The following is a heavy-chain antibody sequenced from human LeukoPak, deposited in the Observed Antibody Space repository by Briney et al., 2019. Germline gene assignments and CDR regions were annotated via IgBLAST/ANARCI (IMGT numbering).Heavy chain of an antibody. CDR3: ARGGEAARPQYFDY. CDR1: GGSISSGSYY. V-gene: IGHV4-61*02. D-gene: IGHD6-6*01. Sequence: SETLSLTCTVSGGSISSGSYYWSWIRQPAGKGLEWIGRIYTSGSTNYNPSLKSRVTISVDTSKNQFSLKLSSVTAADTAVYYCARGGEAARPQYFDYWGRGTLVTVSS. CDR2: IYTSGST. J-gene: IGHJ4*02.